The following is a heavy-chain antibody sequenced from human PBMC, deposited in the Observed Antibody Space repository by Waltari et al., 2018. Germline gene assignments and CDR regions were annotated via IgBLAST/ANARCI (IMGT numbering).Heavy chain of an antibody. CDR3: AREGGPSSGWYSNYYYYGMDV. D-gene: IGHD6-19*01. CDR2: SNAGNVNT. CDR1: GYTFTSYT. V-gene: IGHV1-3*01. J-gene: IGHJ6*02. Sequence: QVQLVQSGAEVKKPGASVKVSCKASGYTFTSYTMHWVRQAPGQRLEWMGWSNAGNVNTKYAQKFQGRVTITRDTSASTAYMEVSSLRSEDTAVYYCAREGGPSSGWYSNYYYYGMDVWGQGNTVTVSS.